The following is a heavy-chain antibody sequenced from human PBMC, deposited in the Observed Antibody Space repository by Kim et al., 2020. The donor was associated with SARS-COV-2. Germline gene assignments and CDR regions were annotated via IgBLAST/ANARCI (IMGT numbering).Heavy chain of an antibody. CDR2: ISGSGGST. Sequence: GGSLRLSCAASGFTFSSYAMSWVRQAPGKGLEWVSAISGSGGSTYYADSVKGRFTISRDNSKNTLYLQMNSLRAEDTAVYYCAKDGARLRYVDSYPTYGMDVWGEGTTVTVAS. V-gene: IGHV3-23*01. CDR3: AKDGARLRYVDSYPTYGMDV. D-gene: IGHD3-9*01. CDR1: GFTFSSYA. J-gene: IGHJ6*01.